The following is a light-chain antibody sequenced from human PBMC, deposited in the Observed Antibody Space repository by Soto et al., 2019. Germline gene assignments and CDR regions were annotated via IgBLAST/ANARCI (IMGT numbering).Light chain of an antibody. CDR3: SSYTSSSPLYV. J-gene: IGLJ1*01. CDR1: SSDVGGYNY. Sequence: QSALTQPASVSGSPGQSITISCTGTSSDVGGYNYVSWYQQHPAKAPKLMIYDVSYRPSGVSNRFSGSKSGNTASLTISGLQAEDAADYYCSSYTSSSPLYVFGTGTKVTVL. CDR2: DVS. V-gene: IGLV2-14*03.